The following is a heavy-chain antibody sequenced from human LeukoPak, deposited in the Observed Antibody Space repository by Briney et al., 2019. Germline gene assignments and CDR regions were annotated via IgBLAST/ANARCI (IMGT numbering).Heavy chain of an antibody. Sequence: GGSLRLSCAASGFTFSSYWMSWVRQAPGKGLEWVSVFYSGGTTYYADSVKGRFTISRDNSKNTLYLQMDSLRAEDTAVYYCARVYGGSSPPVDYWGQGTLVTVSS. CDR1: GFTFSSYW. CDR3: ARVYGGSSPPVDY. J-gene: IGHJ4*02. D-gene: IGHD4-23*01. CDR2: FYSGGTT. V-gene: IGHV3-66*01.